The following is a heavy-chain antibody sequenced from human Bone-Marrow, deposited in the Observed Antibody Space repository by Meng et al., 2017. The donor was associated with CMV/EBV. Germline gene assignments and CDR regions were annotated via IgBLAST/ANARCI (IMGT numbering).Heavy chain of an antibody. V-gene: IGHV4-34*01. Sequence: CAVYGGSFSGYYWSWIRQPPGKGLEWIGEINHSGRTNYNPSLKSRVTISVDTSKNQFSLKLSSVTAADTAVYYCARMTTVNSSEFDYWGQGTLVTVSS. CDR2: INHSGRT. D-gene: IGHD4-17*01. J-gene: IGHJ4*02. CDR1: GGSFSGYY. CDR3: ARMTTVNSSEFDY.